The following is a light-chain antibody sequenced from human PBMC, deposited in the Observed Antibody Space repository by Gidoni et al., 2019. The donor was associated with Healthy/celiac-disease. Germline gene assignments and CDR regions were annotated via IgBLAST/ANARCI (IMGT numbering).Light chain of an antibody. Sequence: EIVLTQSPATLSLSPGERATLSCRASQSVSSYLAWYQQKPGQAPRLLIYAASNRATGIPARFSGSGSGTDFTLTISSLEPEDFAVYYCQQRSGTFXXXTKVEIK. CDR1: QSVSSY. V-gene: IGKV3-11*01. CDR2: AAS. J-gene: IGKJ1*01. CDR3: QQRSGT.